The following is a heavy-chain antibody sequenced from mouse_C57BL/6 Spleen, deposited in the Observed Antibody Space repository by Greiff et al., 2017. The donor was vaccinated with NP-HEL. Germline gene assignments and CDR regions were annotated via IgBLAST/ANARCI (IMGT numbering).Heavy chain of an antibody. Sequence: QVQLKQSGAELAKPGASVKLSCKASGYTFTSYWMHWVKQRPGQGLEWIGYINPRGGYNTYNQKFKDKATLTADKSTSPAYMQLSSLTYEDSAVYYCAREPMNTYYFDYWGQGTTLTVSS. CDR3: AREPMNTYYFDY. CDR2: INPRGGYN. J-gene: IGHJ2*01. CDR1: GYTFTSYW. V-gene: IGHV1-7*01. D-gene: IGHD2-4*01.